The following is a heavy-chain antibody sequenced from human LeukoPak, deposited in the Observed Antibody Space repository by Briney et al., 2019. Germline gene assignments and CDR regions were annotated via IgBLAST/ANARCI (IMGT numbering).Heavy chain of an antibody. CDR2: IRSKTYDGTT. V-gene: IGHV3-49*03. CDR1: GFSFCDYA. D-gene: IGHD4-11*01. Sequence: GGSLTLSCTASGFSFCDYAMSWLRQAPGKGLKWLGFIRSKTYDGTTQCAASVNGIFTISRDDSKSIAYLQMNSLKTEDTAVYYCARFKSTVTTLFDYWGQGTLVTVSS. CDR3: ARFKSTVTTLFDY. J-gene: IGHJ4*02.